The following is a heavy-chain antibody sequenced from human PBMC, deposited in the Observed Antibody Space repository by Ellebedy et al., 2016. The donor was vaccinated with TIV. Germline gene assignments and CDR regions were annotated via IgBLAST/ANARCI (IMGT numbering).Heavy chain of an antibody. J-gene: IGHJ3*02. CDR3: TRRVITMSGDI. CDR1: GFTFSGSA. V-gene: IGHV3-73*01. Sequence: GESLKISXAASGFTFSGSAMHWVRQASGKGLEWVGRIRSKANSYATAYAASVKGRFTISRDDSKNTAYLQMNSLKTEDTAVYYCTRRVITMSGDIWGQGTMVTVSS. CDR2: IRSKANSYAT. D-gene: IGHD3-10*02.